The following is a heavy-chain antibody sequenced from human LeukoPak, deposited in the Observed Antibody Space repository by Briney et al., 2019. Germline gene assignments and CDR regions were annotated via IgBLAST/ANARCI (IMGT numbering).Heavy chain of an antibody. D-gene: IGHD4-11*01. V-gene: IGHV3-7*01. J-gene: IGHJ3*02. CDR2: IKQDGSEK. CDR3: ARLPDNYIFDI. CDR1: GFTFSSYW. Sequence: GGSLRLSCAASGFTFSSYWMRWVRQAPGKGLEWVANIKQDGSEKYYVDSVKGRFTISRDNAKNSLYLQMNSLRAEDTAVYYCARLPDNYIFDIWGQGTMVTVSS.